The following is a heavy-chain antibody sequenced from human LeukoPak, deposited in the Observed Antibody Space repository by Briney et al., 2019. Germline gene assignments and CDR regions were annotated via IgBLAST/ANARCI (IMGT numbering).Heavy chain of an antibody. CDR3: ARVPRIAVAGKGGFDY. CDR1: GGSFSGYY. Sequence: SETPSLTCAVYGGSFSGYYWSWIRQPPGKGLEWIGEINHSGSTNYNPSLTSRVTISVDTSKNQFSLKLSSVTAADTAVYYCARVPRIAVAGKGGFDYWGQGTLVTVSS. V-gene: IGHV4-34*01. J-gene: IGHJ4*02. D-gene: IGHD6-19*01. CDR2: INHSGST.